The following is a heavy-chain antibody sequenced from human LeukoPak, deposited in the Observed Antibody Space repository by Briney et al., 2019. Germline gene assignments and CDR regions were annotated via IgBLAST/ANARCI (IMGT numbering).Heavy chain of an antibody. CDR1: GFTFGSYA. CDR2: ISYDGSNK. J-gene: IGHJ4*02. D-gene: IGHD5-18*01. V-gene: IGHV3-30*04. Sequence: PGGSLRLSCAASGFTFGSYAMHWVRQAPGKGLEWGAVISYDGSNKYYADSVKGRFTISRDNSKNTLYLQMNSLRAEDTAVYYCARADGYSYGTGSQWGQGTLVTVSS. CDR3: ARADGYSYGTGSQ.